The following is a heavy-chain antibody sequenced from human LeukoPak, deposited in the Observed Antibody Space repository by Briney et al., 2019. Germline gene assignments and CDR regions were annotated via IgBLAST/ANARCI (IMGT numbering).Heavy chain of an antibody. D-gene: IGHD3-3*01. CDR1: GFTFSSYA. CDR2: ISGIGGST. V-gene: IGHV3-23*01. CDR3: AKSSVYYDFWSGYYTDNYFDY. Sequence: GGSLRLSCAASGFTFSSYAISWVRPAPGRGLEWVSAISGIGGSTSYADAVKGRFTISRDNSKNTLYLQMNSLRAEDTAVYYCAKSSVYYDFWSGYYTDNYFDYWGQGTLVTVSS. J-gene: IGHJ4*02.